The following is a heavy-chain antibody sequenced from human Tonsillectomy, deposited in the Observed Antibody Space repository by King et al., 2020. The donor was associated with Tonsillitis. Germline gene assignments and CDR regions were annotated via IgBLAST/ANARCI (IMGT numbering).Heavy chain of an antibody. V-gene: IGHV4-34*01. CDR3: ARGWTPFYFDY. CDR2: INHSGAT. CDR1: GGSFSTDY. D-gene: IGHD1-1*01. J-gene: IGHJ4*02. Sequence: VQLQQWGAGLLKPSETLSLSCAVYGGSFSTDYWNWIRQPPGKGLEWIATINHSGATNFNPSLKSRVTLSIDASRNHFSLNLTSVTAADTAVYYCARGWTPFYFDYWGPGNLVAVSS.